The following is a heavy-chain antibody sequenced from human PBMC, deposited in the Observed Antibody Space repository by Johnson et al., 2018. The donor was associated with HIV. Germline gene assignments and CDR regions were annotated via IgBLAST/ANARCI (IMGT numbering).Heavy chain of an antibody. CDR3: NTDRVDGGGSYYNAFDI. CDR2: LYSGGNT. D-gene: IGHD1-26*01. V-gene: IGHV3-66*01. CDR1: GFSVSNNY. J-gene: IGHJ3*02. Sequence: VQLVESGGGLVQSGGSLRLSCGASGFSVSNNYMNWVRQAPGKGLEWVSVLYSGGNTYYADSVRGRFTISRDNSKNTLYLQMNSLKTEDTALYYCNTDRVDGGGSYYNAFDIWGQGTMVTVSS.